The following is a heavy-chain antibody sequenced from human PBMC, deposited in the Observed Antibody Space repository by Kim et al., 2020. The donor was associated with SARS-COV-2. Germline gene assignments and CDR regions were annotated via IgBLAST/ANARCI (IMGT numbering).Heavy chain of an antibody. D-gene: IGHD3-10*01. CDR3: ARWYVGVVSGYFDY. J-gene: IGHJ4*02. V-gene: IGHV3-66*01. Sequence: YRAAGKGNVTMPRDNSKHTLYLQMSSLRAEDTAVYYCARWYVGVVSGYFDYWGQGTLVTVSS.